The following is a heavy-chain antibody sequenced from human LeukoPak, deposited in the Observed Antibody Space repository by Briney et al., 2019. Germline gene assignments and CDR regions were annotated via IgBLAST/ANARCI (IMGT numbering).Heavy chain of an antibody. Sequence: PSETLSLTCAVYGGSFSGYYWSWIRQPPGKGLEWIGEINHSGSTNYNPSLKSRVTISVDTSKNQFSLKLSSVTAADTAVYYCARGVDTAMVHQPPSDAFDIWGQGTMVTVSS. D-gene: IGHD5-18*01. CDR2: INHSGST. CDR3: ARGVDTAMVHQPPSDAFDI. J-gene: IGHJ3*02. CDR1: GGSFSGYY. V-gene: IGHV4-34*09.